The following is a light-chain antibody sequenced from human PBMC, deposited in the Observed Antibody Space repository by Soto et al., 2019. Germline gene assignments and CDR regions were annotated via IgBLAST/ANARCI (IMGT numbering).Light chain of an antibody. J-gene: IGLJ1*01. CDR2: EVS. CDR3: SSYAGSNNQV. CDR1: SSDVGGYNY. Sequence: QSVLTQPPSASGSPGQSVTISCTGTSSDVGGYNYVSWYQQHPGRAPKLMIYEVSKRPSGVPDRLSGSKSGNTASLTVSGLQTEDEADYYCSSYAGSNNQVFGTGTKLTVL. V-gene: IGLV2-8*01.